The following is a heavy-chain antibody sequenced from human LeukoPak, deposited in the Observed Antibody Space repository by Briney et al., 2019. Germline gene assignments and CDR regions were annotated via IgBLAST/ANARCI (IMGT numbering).Heavy chain of an antibody. J-gene: IGHJ6*02. CDR1: GFTFITYW. D-gene: IGHD6-19*01. Sequence: GGSLRLSCAASGFTFITYWMTWVRQAPGKGLEWVANIKQDGSKKYYVDSVKGRFTISRDNAKNSLYLQMNSLRAEDTAVYYCARVGTAVAAAYGMDVWGQGTTVTVSS. CDR2: IKQDGSKK. CDR3: ARVGTAVAAAYGMDV. V-gene: IGHV3-7*01.